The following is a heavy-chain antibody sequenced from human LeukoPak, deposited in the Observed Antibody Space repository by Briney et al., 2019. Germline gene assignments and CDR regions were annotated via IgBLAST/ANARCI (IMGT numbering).Heavy chain of an antibody. J-gene: IGHJ6*02. CDR1: GDSVSSNSAA. CDR3: ARDMIAVAGGYYYYGMDV. CDR2: TYYRSKWYN. D-gene: IGHD6-19*01. Sequence: SQTLSLTCAISGDSVSSNSAAWNWIRQSPSRGLEWLGRTYYRSKWYNDYAVSVKSRITINPDTSKNQLSLQLNSVTPEDTAVYYCARDMIAVAGGYYYYGMDVWGQGTTVTVSS. V-gene: IGHV6-1*01.